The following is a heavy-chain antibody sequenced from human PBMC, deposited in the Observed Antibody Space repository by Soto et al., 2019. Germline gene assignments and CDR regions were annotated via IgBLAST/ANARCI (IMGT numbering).Heavy chain of an antibody. V-gene: IGHV4-34*01. J-gene: IGHJ6*03. Sequence: QVQLQEWGAGLLKPTETLSLTCAVYGGSFSGYYWSWIRQPPGKGLEWIGEVSHSGSTNYNPSLKSRVTISVDTSQSQCSLKLSSVTAADTAVYYCARGPYGSGIRSPYYFYYMGVWGKGTTVTVSS. CDR3: ARGPYGSGIRSPYYFYYMGV. CDR2: VSHSGST. CDR1: GGSFSGYY. D-gene: IGHD3-10*01.